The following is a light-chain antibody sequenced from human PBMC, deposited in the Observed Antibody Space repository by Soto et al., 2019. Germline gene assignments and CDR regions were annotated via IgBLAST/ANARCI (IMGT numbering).Light chain of an antibody. Sequence: DIQMTQSPSSLSASVGDRVTITCRASQGISNYLAWYQQKPGKVPKLLIYAASTLQSGVPSRFSGSGSGTDFTLTISSGQAEEVGTEYCQKYNSAPRTFGQGTKVEIK. CDR1: QGISNY. CDR2: AAS. J-gene: IGKJ1*01. V-gene: IGKV1-27*01. CDR3: QKYNSAPRT.